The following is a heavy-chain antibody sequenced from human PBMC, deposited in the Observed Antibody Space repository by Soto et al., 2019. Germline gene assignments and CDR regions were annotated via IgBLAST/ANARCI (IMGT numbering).Heavy chain of an antibody. V-gene: IGHV4-39*01. D-gene: IGHD2-21*02. J-gene: IGHJ5*02. Sequence: QLQLQESGPGLVKPSETLSLICTVSGGSISSSSYFWGWIRQPPGKGLEWIGSIYYSGSTYYNPSLKRRVTVSVDTSKNQFSLKLSSVTAADTAVYYCARHTSDFWFDPWGQGTLVTVSS. CDR1: GGSISSSSYF. CDR2: IYYSGST. CDR3: ARHTSDFWFDP.